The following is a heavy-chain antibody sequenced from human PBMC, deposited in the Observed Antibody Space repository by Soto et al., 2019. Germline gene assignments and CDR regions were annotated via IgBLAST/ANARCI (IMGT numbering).Heavy chain of an antibody. CDR2: IYYSGST. V-gene: IGHV4-59*01. CDR3: ARSTSWVYFDY. D-gene: IGHD1-26*01. Sequence: SETLSLTCTVSGGSISSYYWSWIRQPPGKGLEWIGYIYYSGSTNYNPSLKSRVTISVDTSKNQFSLKLSSVTAADTAVYYCARSTSWVYFDYWGQGTLVTVSS. CDR1: GGSISSYY. J-gene: IGHJ4*02.